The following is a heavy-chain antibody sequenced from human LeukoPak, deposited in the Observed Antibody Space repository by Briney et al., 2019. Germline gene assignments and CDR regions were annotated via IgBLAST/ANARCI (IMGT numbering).Heavy chain of an antibody. V-gene: IGHV4-59*01. CDR1: GGSISSYY. D-gene: IGHD2-2*01. Sequence: SETLSLTCTVSGGSISSYYWSWIRQPPGKGLEWIGYIYYSGSTNYNPSLKSRVTISVDTSKNQFSLKLSSATAADTAVYYCARDRGTSGFDYWGQGTLVTVSS. CDR2: IYYSGST. J-gene: IGHJ4*02. CDR3: ARDRGTSGFDY.